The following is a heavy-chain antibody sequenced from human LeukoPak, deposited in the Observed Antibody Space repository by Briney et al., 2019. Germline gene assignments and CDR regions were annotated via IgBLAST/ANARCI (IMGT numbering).Heavy chain of an antibody. V-gene: IGHV3-30*04. D-gene: IGHD1-7*01. CDR2: ISYDGSNK. J-gene: IGHJ4*02. CDR3: ARGPHLELYYFDY. Sequence: GGSLRLSCAASGFTFSSYAMHWVRQAPGKGLEWVAVISYDGSNKYYADSVKGRSTISRDNSKNTLYLQMNSLRAEDTAVYYCARGPHLELYYFDYWGQGTLVTVSS. CDR1: GFTFSSYA.